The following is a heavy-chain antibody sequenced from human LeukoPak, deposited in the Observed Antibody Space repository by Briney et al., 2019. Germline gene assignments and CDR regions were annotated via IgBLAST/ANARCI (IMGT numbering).Heavy chain of an antibody. CDR3: ARVRGDYYDTYYFDY. CDR2: IWYDGSNK. CDR1: GFTFSSYG. D-gene: IGHD3-22*01. J-gene: IGHJ4*02. V-gene: IGHV3-33*01. Sequence: GGSLRLSCAASGFTFSSYGIHWVRQAPGKGLEWVAVIWYDGSNKYYADSVKGRFTISRDNSKNTLYLQMNSLRAEDTAVYYCARVRGDYYDTYYFDYWGQGTLVTVSS.